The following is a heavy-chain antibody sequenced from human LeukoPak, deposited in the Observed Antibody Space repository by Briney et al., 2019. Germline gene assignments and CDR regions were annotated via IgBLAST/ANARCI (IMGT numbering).Heavy chain of an antibody. V-gene: IGHV3-21*06. Sequence: AGGSLRLSCAASGFTFSSYSMNWVRQAPGKGLEWVSSIISGGSYTHNADSVEGRFTNSRHNAKSSLYLQTHSLRAEETAVYYCARVLWYNCFDPWGQGTLVTVSS. CDR1: GFTFSSYS. CDR2: IISGGSYT. CDR3: ARVLWYNCFDP. J-gene: IGHJ5*02. D-gene: IGHD2-21*01.